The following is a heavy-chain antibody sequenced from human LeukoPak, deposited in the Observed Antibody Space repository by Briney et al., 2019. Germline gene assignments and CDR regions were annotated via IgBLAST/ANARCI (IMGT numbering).Heavy chain of an antibody. CDR2: IYTSGST. J-gene: IGHJ5*02. D-gene: IGHD2-2*01. V-gene: IGHV4-4*07. Sequence: SETLSLTCTVSGGSISSYYWSWIRQPAGKGLEWIGRIYTSGSTNYNPSLKSRVTISVDTSKNQFSLKLSSVTAADTAVYYCARLRTRCSSTSCYSAIPNWFDPWGQGTLVTVSS. CDR3: ARLRTRCSSTSCYSAIPNWFDP. CDR1: GGSISSYY.